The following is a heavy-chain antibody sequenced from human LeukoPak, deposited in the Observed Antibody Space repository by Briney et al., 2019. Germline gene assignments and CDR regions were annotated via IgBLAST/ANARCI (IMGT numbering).Heavy chain of an antibody. V-gene: IGHV5-10-1*01. J-gene: IGHJ5*02. D-gene: IGHD3-10*01. CDR3: VLWFGESFPFDP. Sequence: GESLKISCKGSGYSFTSYWISWVRQMPGEGLEWMGRIDPSDSYTNYSPSFQGHVTISADKSISTAYLQWSSLKASDTAMYYCVLWFGESFPFDPWGQGTLVTVSS. CDR1: GYSFTSYW. CDR2: IDPSDSYT.